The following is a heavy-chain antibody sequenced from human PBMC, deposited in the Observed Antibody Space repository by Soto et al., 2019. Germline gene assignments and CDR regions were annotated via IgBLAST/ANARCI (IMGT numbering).Heavy chain of an antibody. CDR3: ARDSVLGYYSEPRTPYWFDP. J-gene: IGHJ5*02. CDR2: IYYSGNT. Sequence: QVQLQESGPGLVKPSETLSLTCTVSGGSVGSGSYYWSWIRQPLGEGLEWIGYIYYSGNTDYNPSHRGRATISVDKAKNHFSMQLTSVTSADTAIYYCARDSVLGYYSEPRTPYWFDPWGQGTLVIVSS. CDR1: GGSVGSGSYY. V-gene: IGHV4-61*03. D-gene: IGHD1-26*01.